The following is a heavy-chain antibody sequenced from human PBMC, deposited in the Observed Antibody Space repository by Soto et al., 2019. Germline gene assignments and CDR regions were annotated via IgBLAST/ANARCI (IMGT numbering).Heavy chain of an antibody. CDR1: GFTFSTYW. Sequence: GGSLRLSCAGSGFTFSTYWMHWVRQAPGTGLEWVSRIKGDGSSTSYADSVKSRFTISRDNAKNTAYLQMNSLGAEDTAVYWGAREIGNYYGVDVWGQGTTVTVSS. CDR2: IKGDGSST. J-gene: IGHJ6*02. CDR3: AREIGNYYGVDV. V-gene: IGHV3-74*01. D-gene: IGHD3-10*01.